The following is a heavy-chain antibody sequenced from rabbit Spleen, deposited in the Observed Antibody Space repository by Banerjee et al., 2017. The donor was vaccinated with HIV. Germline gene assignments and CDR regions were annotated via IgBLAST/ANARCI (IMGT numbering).Heavy chain of an antibody. J-gene: IGHJ6*01. CDR2: IDAGSSAFT. D-gene: IGHD1-1*01. CDR3: ARDTSSSFSSYGMDL. CDR1: GVSFSSNHY. Sequence: QSLEESGGGLVKPGASLTLTCTASGVSFSSNHYMCWVRQAPGKGLEWIACIDAGSSAFTYFASWAKGRFTCSKTSSTTVTLQMTSLTAADTATYFCARDTSSSFSSYGMDLWGPGTLVTVS. V-gene: IGHV1S40*01.